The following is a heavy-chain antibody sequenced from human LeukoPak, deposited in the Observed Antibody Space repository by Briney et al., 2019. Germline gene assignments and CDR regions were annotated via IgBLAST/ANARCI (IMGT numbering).Heavy chain of an antibody. CDR2: IIPIFGTA. J-gene: IGHJ3*02. Sequence: SVKVSCKASGGTFSSYAISWVRQAPGQGLEWMGGIIPIFGTANYAQKFQGRVTITADESTSTAYMELSSLRSEDTAVYYCARIWLSEPTSDDAFDIWGQGTMVTVSS. D-gene: IGHD3-16*01. V-gene: IGHV1-69*01. CDR1: GGTFSSYA. CDR3: ARIWLSEPTSDDAFDI.